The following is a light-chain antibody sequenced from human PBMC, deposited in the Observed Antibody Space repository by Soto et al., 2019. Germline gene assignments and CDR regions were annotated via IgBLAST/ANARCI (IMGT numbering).Light chain of an antibody. Sequence: QSALTQPASVSGSPGQSITISCTGTSSDVGGYKYVSWYQQHPGKAPKLMIYEVSNRPSGVSNRFSGSKSGNTASLTISGLQAEDEADYYCSSYTSSSTLVFGGGTHLTVL. CDR1: SSDVGGYKY. V-gene: IGLV2-14*01. CDR2: EVS. CDR3: SSYTSSSTLV. J-gene: IGLJ2*01.